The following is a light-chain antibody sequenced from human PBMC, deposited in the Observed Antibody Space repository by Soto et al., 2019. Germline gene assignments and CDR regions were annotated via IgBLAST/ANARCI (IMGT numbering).Light chain of an antibody. V-gene: IGKV3-20*01. CDR3: QQYGSSPPFT. Sequence: EIVLTQSPGTLSLSPGERATLSCRASQSISSSYLARYQQKPGQAPGPVMYGASSRATGIPDRFGGFGSGTDFTLTISSLEAKDAAVSYCQQYGSSPPFTVGPGTTVDIK. J-gene: IGKJ3*01. CDR1: QSISSSY. CDR2: GAS.